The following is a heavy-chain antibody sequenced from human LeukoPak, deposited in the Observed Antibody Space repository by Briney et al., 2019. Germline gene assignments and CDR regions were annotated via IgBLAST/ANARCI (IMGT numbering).Heavy chain of an antibody. CDR1: GGIFSSYA. CDR3: AREIWFGELMGYYYYMDV. J-gene: IGHJ6*03. CDR2: IIPIFGTA. V-gene: IGHV1-69*06. D-gene: IGHD3-10*01. Sequence: SVKVSCKASGGIFSSYAISWVRQAPGQGLEWMGGIIPIFGTANYAQKFQGRVTITADKSTSTAYMELNSLRSEDTAVYYCAREIWFGELMGYYYYMDVWGKGTTVTISS.